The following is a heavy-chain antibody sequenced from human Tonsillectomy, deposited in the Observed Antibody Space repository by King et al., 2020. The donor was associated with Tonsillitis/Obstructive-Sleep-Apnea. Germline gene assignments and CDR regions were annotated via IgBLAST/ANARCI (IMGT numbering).Heavy chain of an antibody. Sequence: VQLVESGAEVKKPGASLKISCTASGYTFTHYHINWVRQAPGQGLEWMGGISAFNGDTIYAQHLQDRVTMTTDTSTSTAYMELRSLRSDDTAVYYCARDKWLADGAFDIWGQGTMVTVSS. CDR2: ISAFNGDT. V-gene: IGHV1-18*01. CDR1: GYTFTHYH. CDR3: ARDKWLADGAFDI. J-gene: IGHJ3*02. D-gene: IGHD6-19*01.